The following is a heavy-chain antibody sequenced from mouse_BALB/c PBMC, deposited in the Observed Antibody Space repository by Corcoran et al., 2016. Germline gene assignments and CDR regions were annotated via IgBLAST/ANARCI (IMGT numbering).Heavy chain of an antibody. CDR1: GYTFTNYG. CDR2: INTYTGEP. V-gene: IGHV9-3-1*01. CDR3: AREPRAMDY. Sequence: QIQLVQSGPELKKPGETVKISCKASGYTFTNYGTNWVKQAPGKGLKWMGWINTYTGEPTYADDFKGRFAFSLETSASTAYLQINNLKNEDTATYFCAREPRAMDYWGQGTSVTVSS. J-gene: IGHJ4*01.